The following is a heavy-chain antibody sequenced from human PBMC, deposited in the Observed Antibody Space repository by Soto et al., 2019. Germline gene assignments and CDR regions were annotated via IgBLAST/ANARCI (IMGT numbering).Heavy chain of an antibody. J-gene: IGHJ4*02. CDR1: GFTVSSYG. V-gene: IGHV3-30*03. CDR3: AGGVASGY. Sequence: QVQLVESGGGVVQPGRSLRLSCAVSGFTVSSYGMHWVRQAPGKGLEWVAVISRDGGTKFYADSVKGRFAISRDNSRNTLFLEMNSLRGDGMAVYYCAGGVASGYWGQGTLVTVSS. CDR2: ISRDGGTK. D-gene: IGHD3-10*01.